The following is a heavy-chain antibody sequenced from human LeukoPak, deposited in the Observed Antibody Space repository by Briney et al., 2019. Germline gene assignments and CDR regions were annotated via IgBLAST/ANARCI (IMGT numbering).Heavy chain of an antibody. CDR1: GYTFTGYY. D-gene: IGHD3-9*01. CDR2: INPNSGGT. CDR3: ARVEALRYFDWLSPMGDY. J-gene: IGHJ4*02. V-gene: IGHV1-2*02. Sequence: ASVKVSCKASGYTFTGYYMHWVRQAPGQGLEWMGWINPNSGGTNYAQKFQGRVTMTRDTSISTAYMELSRLRSDDTAVYYCARVEALRYFDWLSPMGDYWGQGTLVTVSS.